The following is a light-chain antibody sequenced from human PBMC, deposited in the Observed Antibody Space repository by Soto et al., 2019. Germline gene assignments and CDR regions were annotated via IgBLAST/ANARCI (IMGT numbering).Light chain of an antibody. J-gene: IGLJ3*02. CDR3: QTWGTGTPWV. CDR1: SGHSNYA. Sequence: QLVLTQSPSASASLEASVKLTCTLSSGHSNYAIAWHQQQPEKGPRYLMKLNSDGSHSKGDGIPDRFSGSSSGAERYLTISSLQSEDEADYYCQTWGTGTPWVFGGGTKLTVL. CDR2: LNSDGSH. V-gene: IGLV4-69*01.